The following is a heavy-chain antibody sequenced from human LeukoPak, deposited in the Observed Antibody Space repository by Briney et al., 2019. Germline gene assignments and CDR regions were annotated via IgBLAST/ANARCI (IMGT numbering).Heavy chain of an antibody. V-gene: IGHV5-51*01. J-gene: IGHJ4*02. CDR3: ARHLIVGATTSYFDY. CDR2: IYPGDSDT. D-gene: IGHD1-26*01. CDR1: GYSFTSYW. Sequence: GESLKISCKGSGYSFTSYWIGWVRQMPGKGLEWMGVIYPGDSDTRYSPSFQGQVTISADKSISTAYLQWSSLKASDTAMYYCARHLIVGATTSYFDYWGQGTLVTVSS.